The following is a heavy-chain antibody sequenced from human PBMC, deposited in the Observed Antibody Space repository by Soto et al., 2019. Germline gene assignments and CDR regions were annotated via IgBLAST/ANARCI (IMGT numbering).Heavy chain of an antibody. Sequence: GGSLRLYCAASGFTFSSYAMHWVRQAPGKGLEWVAVISYDGSNKYYADSVKGRFTISRDNSKNTLYLQMNSLRAEDTAVYYCARAPRWLQPKSYFDYWGQGTLVPFSS. CDR1: GFTFSSYA. J-gene: IGHJ4*02. CDR3: ARAPRWLQPKSYFDY. CDR2: ISYDGSNK. V-gene: IGHV3-30-3*01. D-gene: IGHD5-12*01.